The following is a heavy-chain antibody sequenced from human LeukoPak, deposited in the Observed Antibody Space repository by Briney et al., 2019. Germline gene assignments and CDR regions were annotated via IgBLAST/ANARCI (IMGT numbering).Heavy chain of an antibody. CDR1: GGSISSYY. CDR3: AADREPTDPYKWVDP. J-gene: IGHJ5*02. Sequence: SSETLSLTCTVSGGSISSYYWSWIRQPPGKGLEWIGYIYYSGSTNYNPSLKSRVTISVDTSKNQFSLKLSSVTAADTAVYYCAADREPTDPYKWVDPWGQGTQVIVSS. V-gene: IGHV4-59*01. CDR2: IYYSGST. D-gene: IGHD1-1*01.